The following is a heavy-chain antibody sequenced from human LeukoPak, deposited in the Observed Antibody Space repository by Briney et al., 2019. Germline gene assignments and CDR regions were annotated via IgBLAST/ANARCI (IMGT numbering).Heavy chain of an antibody. D-gene: IGHD3-22*01. CDR2: IYTSGGT. Sequence: SETLSLTCTVSGGSLSSYYWSWIRQPAGKGLEWIGRIYTSGGTNYNPSLTSRVTMSVDTSKNQFSLKLSSVTVANTAVYYCARDVAPYYDCRGFWFDPWGEGTLVTVSS. J-gene: IGHJ5*02. CDR3: ARDVAPYYDCRGFWFDP. V-gene: IGHV4-4*07. CDR1: GGSLSSYY.